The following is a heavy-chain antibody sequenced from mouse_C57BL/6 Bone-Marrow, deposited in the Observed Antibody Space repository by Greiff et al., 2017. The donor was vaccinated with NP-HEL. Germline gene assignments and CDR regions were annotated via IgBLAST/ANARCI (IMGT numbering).Heavy chain of an antibody. CDR1: GYTFTSYW. CDR3: ARDYGNYVAWFAF. CDR2: IYPGSGST. Sequence: VQLQQPGAELVKPGASVKMSCKASGYTFTSYWITWVKQRPGQGLEWIGDIYPGSGSTNYNEKFKSKATLTVDTSSSTAYMQLSSLTSEDSAVYYCARDYGNYVAWFAFWGQGTLVTVSA. J-gene: IGHJ3*01. V-gene: IGHV1-55*01. D-gene: IGHD2-1*01.